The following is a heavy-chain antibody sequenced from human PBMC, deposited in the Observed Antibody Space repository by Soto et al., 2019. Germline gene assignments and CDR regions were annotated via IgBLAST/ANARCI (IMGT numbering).Heavy chain of an antibody. CDR2: ISSSGSTI. V-gene: IGHV3-48*03. Sequence: GGSLRLSCAASGFTFSSYEMNWVRQAPGKGLEWVSYISSSGSTIYYADSVKGRFTISRDNAKNSLYLQMNSLRAEDTAVYYCAREGNVGWFDPWGQGTLVTVSS. CDR3: AREGNVGWFDP. CDR1: GFTFSSYE. D-gene: IGHD4-4*01. J-gene: IGHJ5*02.